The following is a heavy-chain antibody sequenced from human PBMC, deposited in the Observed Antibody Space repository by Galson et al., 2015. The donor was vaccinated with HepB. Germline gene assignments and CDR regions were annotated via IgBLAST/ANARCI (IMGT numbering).Heavy chain of an antibody. V-gene: IGHV3-30*04. CDR3: VRDSNKIQYSEDYFKS. Sequence: SLRLSCAASGFSFTSYAMHWVRQAPGKGLEWVAVISHDGSNTEYADSVRGRFTISRDNSKNTLYLQMKSLRTEDTAVYFCVRDSNKIQYSEDYFKSRGQGTLVTISS. CDR1: GFSFTSYA. D-gene: IGHD2/OR15-2a*01. CDR2: ISHDGSNT. J-gene: IGHJ4*02.